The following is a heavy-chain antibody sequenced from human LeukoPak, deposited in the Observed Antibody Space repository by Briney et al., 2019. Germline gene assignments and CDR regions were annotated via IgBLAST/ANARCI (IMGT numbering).Heavy chain of an antibody. D-gene: IGHD1-26*01. CDR1: GFTFSIDW. Sequence: PGGSLRLSCAAPGFTFSIDWMSWVRQAPGKGLGWVANIKQDGSEKYYVDSVKGRFTISRDNAKNSLYLQMNSLSAEDTAVYYCARGALWEDAFDIWGQGTMVTVSS. CDR3: ARGALWEDAFDI. V-gene: IGHV3-7*01. J-gene: IGHJ3*02. CDR2: IKQDGSEK.